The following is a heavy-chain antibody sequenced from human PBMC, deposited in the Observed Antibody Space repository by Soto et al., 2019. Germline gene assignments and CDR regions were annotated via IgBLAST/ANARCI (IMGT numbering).Heavy chain of an antibody. Sequence: GGSLRLSCAASGFTFSDSYMSWIRQAPGKGLEWMSYINFSGNTVYYADSVKGRFTISRDNAKNSLYLQMNSLSVEDTAVYYCAREVFEVVTTPIRAYSHGMDFWGQGTTVTVSS. CDR3: AREVFEVVTTPIRAYSHGMDF. J-gene: IGHJ6*02. V-gene: IGHV3-11*04. CDR1: GFTFSDSY. D-gene: IGHD2-2*02. CDR2: INFSGNTV.